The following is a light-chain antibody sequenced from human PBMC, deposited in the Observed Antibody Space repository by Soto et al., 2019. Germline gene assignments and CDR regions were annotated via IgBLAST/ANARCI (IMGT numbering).Light chain of an antibody. CDR2: DVS. CDR3: CSYAGTYTFV. Sequence: QSALTQPRSVSGSPGQSVTISCTGTSSDVGGYNYVSWYQQHPGKAPKLMIYDVSKRPSGVPDRFSGSKSGNTASLTISGLQAEDDADYYCCSYAGTYTFVFGGGTKVTVL. CDR1: SSDVGGYNY. J-gene: IGLJ2*01. V-gene: IGLV2-11*01.